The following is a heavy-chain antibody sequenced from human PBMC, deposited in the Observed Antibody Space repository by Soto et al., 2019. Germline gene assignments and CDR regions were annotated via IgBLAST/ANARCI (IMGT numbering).Heavy chain of an antibody. CDR1: GFTFSSFA. Sequence: GGSLRLSCAASGFTFSSFAMYWVRQAPGKGLEWVAVISHDGNKNFYAESMEGRFTISRDNSDNTVYLQMNNLRREDTAVYFCARQRLGYCTNGVCSSVFFDIWGQGTQVTVS. CDR3: ARQRLGYCTNGVCSSVFFDI. CDR2: ISHDGNKN. J-gene: IGHJ4*02. V-gene: IGHV3-30*01. D-gene: IGHD2-8*01.